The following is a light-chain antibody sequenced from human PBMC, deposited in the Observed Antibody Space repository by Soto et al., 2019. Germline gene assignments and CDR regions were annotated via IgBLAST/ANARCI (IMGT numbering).Light chain of an antibody. V-gene: IGLV3-21*02. J-gene: IGLJ1*01. CDR1: NIGSKT. CDR3: QVWESSNDPV. CDR2: HDS. Sequence: SYELTQPPSVSVAPGQTARITCGGNNIGSKTVHWYLQRPGQAPVLVVYHDSDRPSGIPERVSGSNSGNTATLTISRVEAGDEADYYCQVWESSNDPVFGSGTKLTVL.